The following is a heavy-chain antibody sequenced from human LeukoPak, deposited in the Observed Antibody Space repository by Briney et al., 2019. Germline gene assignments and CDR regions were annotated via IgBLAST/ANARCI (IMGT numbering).Heavy chain of an antibody. V-gene: IGHV3-30*02. D-gene: IGHD3-10*01. CDR2: IQHGGGRK. CDR3: AKDFGSGRYAFDI. J-gene: IGHJ3*02. Sequence: GGSLKLSCAASGFNIEGHNMHWVRQAPGKGLEWVSFIQHGGGRKWYVDSVKGRFTISRDNSKNTLSLQMNDLRLEDTAVYYCAKDFGSGRYAFDIWGQGTIVTVSS. CDR1: GFNIEGHN.